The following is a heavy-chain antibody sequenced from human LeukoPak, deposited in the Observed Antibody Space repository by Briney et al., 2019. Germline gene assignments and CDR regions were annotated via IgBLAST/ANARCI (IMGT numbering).Heavy chain of an antibody. V-gene: IGHV1-2*02. Sequence: ASVKVSCKASGYTFTGYYMHWVRQAPGQGLEWMGWINPNSGGTNYAQKFQGRVTMTRDTSISTAYMELSRLRSDDTAVYCCARFYWLEYYMDVWGKGTTVTVSS. CDR3: ARFYWLEYYMDV. CDR2: INPNSGGT. CDR1: GYTFTGYY. J-gene: IGHJ6*03. D-gene: IGHD2-8*02.